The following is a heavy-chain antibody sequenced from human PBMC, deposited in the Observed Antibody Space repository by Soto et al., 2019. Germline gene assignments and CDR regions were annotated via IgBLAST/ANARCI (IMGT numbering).Heavy chain of an antibody. J-gene: IGHJ4*02. CDR2: MSWNRGSI. CDR3: AKDVGLGELSAPDH. V-gene: IGHV3-9*01. D-gene: IGHD3-16*02. Sequence: PGGSLRLSCVASGFTFDDFAMHWVRQAPGKGLEWVSGMSWNRGSIVYADSVKGRFTISRDNAKNSMYLQMNSMRPEDTALYYCAKDVGLGELSAPDHCGQGT. CDR1: GFTFDDFA.